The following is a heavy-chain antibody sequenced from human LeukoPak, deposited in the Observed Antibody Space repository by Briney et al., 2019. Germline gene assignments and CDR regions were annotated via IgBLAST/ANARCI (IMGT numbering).Heavy chain of an antibody. D-gene: IGHD5-18*01. J-gene: IGHJ4*02. CDR2: ISDSGGST. V-gene: IGHV3-23*01. CDR1: GFTFNYYA. Sequence: GGSLRLSCAASGFTFNYYAMNWVRQAPGKGLEWVSGISDSGGSTYYTDSVKGRFTISRDNSKNTVYLQMNNLRAEDTAVYFCARHDSFIPYWGQGSLVTVSS. CDR3: ARHDSFIPY.